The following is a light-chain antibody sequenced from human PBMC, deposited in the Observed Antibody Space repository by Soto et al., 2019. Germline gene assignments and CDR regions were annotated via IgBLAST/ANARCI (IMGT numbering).Light chain of an antibody. J-gene: IGLJ3*02. CDR3: QSYDNSLSGWV. Sequence: QLVLTQPPSVSGAPGQRVTISCTGSSSNIGAGNDAHWYQQLPGSAPKLLIYDNSNRPSGVPDRFSGSKSGTSASLAITGLQAEDEADYYCQSYDNSLSGWVFGGGTKVTVL. CDR1: SSNIGAGND. V-gene: IGLV1-40*01. CDR2: DNS.